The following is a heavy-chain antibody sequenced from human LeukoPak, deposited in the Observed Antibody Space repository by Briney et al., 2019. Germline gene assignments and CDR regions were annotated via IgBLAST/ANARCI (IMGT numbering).Heavy chain of an antibody. Sequence: ASVKVSCKVSGYTLTELSMHWVRQAPGKGLEWMGGFDPEDGETIYAQKFQGRVTMTEDTSTDTAYMELSSLRSGDTAVYYCAGIVVVPAALPYNWFDPWGQGTLVTVSS. CDR2: FDPEDGET. CDR3: AGIVVVPAALPYNWFDP. V-gene: IGHV1-24*01. J-gene: IGHJ5*02. D-gene: IGHD2-2*01. CDR1: GYTLTELS.